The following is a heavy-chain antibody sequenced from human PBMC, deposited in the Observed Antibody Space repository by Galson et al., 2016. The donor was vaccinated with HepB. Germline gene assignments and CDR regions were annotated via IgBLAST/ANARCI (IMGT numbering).Heavy chain of an antibody. V-gene: IGHV3-23*01. J-gene: IGHJ4*02. Sequence: SLRLSCAASGFLYRNYAMSWVRQAPGKGLEWISVISGSGQTTLYAESVKGRISVSRDNSQNTLDLQMNSLRAEDTAVYYCVKVFDYLNGWIDQWGQGTLVTVSS. CDR3: VKVFDYLNGWIDQ. CDR2: ISGSGQTT. CDR1: GFLYRNYA. D-gene: IGHD5-12*01.